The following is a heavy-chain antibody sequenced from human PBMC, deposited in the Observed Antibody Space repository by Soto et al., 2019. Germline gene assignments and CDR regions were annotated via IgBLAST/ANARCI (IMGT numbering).Heavy chain of an antibody. CDR1: GFIFSSYA. Sequence: EVQVLESGGALVKPGGSLRLSCAASGFIFSSYAMSWVRQAPGKGLEWVSGVSNSGDSTFYADSVKGRFTISRDNSKNTLYLQMNSLRGEETAVYYCAKAHDAARGYFDNWGQGTQVTVSS. J-gene: IGHJ4*02. CDR2: VSNSGDST. V-gene: IGHV3-23*01. CDR3: AKAHDAARGYFDN. D-gene: IGHD3-10*01.